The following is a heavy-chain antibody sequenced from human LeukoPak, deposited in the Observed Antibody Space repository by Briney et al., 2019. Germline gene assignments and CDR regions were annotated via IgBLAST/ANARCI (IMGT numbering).Heavy chain of an antibody. D-gene: IGHD3-10*01. V-gene: IGHV3-23*01. Sequence: GGSLRLSCAASGFSFSSYDMSWVRQAPGKGLEWVSAIRESGEKTYYADSVKGRFTISRDNSRNMLYLQMSSLRAEDTAVYYCALTDGSGSYWLYWGQGTLVTVSS. CDR1: GFSFSSYD. CDR2: IRESGEKT. CDR3: ALTDGSGSYWLY. J-gene: IGHJ4*02.